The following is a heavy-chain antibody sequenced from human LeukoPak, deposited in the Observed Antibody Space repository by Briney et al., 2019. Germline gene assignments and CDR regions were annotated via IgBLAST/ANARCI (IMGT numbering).Heavy chain of an antibody. D-gene: IGHD1-26*01. CDR2: IKARAHGGTI. CDR3: TTDGVGVEGATYDN. Sequence: GGSLRLSCAASGFTFINAWMAWVRQAPGKGLEWVGRIKARAHGGTIEYAAPVKGRFTISRDDSKNTLYLQMNSLKTEDTAVYYCTTDGVGVEGATYDNWGQGTLVTVSS. V-gene: IGHV3-15*01. CDR1: GFTFINAW. J-gene: IGHJ4*02.